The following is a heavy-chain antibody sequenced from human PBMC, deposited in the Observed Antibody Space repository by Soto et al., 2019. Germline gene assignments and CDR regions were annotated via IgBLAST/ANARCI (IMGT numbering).Heavy chain of an antibody. Sequence: QMQLVESGGGVVQPGRSLRLSCAVSGFTFSSYGMHWVRQAPGQGLEWVALISNDGKNKYYADSVKGRFTIFRDNSKNTMYRQMDGLRVEDTAVYYCARGVGRQYQPFDPWGQGTLVIVSS. CDR2: ISNDGKNK. CDR1: GFTFSSYG. V-gene: IGHV3-30*03. CDR3: ARGVGRQYQPFDP. J-gene: IGHJ5*02. D-gene: IGHD2-2*01.